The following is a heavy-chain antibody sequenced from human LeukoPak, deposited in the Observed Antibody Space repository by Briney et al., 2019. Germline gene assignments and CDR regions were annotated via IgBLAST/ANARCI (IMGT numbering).Heavy chain of an antibody. D-gene: IGHD2-15*01. CDR1: GFTFSSYS. Sequence: GGSLRLSCAASGFTFSSYSMNWVRQAPGKGLEWVSAISGSGGSTYYADSVKGRFTISRDNSKNTLYLQMNSLRAEDTAVYYCAKDISVVTPNYYFDYWGQGTLVTVSS. J-gene: IGHJ4*02. CDR2: ISGSGGST. V-gene: IGHV3-23*01. CDR3: AKDISVVTPNYYFDY.